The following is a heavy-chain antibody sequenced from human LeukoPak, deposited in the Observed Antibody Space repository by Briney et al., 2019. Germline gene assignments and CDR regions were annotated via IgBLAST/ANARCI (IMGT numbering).Heavy chain of an antibody. J-gene: IGHJ4*02. CDR1: GFIFNNYG. V-gene: IGHV3-23*01. D-gene: IGHD3-22*01. CDR3: AKGSSGYFFDL. CDR2: ISNDGGGT. Sequence: GGSLRLSCAASGFIFNNYGLVWVRQAPGKGPEWASAISNDGGGTTYADFVKGRFSVSRDNSKNTLFLQMNSLRAEDTALYYCAKGSSGYFFDLWGQGTLVTVSS.